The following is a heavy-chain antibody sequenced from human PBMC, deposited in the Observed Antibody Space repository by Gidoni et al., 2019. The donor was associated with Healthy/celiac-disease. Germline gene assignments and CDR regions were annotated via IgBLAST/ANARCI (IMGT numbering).Heavy chain of an antibody. CDR3: ARAVTTTPRWYFDL. J-gene: IGHJ2*01. V-gene: IGHV1-69*09. Sequence: QVQLVQSGAEVKKPGSSVKVSCKASGGTVSSYAISWVRQAPGQGLEWMGRIIPILGIANYAQKFQGRVTITADKSTSTAYMELSSLRSEDTAVYYCARAVTTTPRWYFDLWGRGTLVTVSS. CDR1: GGTVSSYA. D-gene: IGHD4-17*01. CDR2: IIPILGIA.